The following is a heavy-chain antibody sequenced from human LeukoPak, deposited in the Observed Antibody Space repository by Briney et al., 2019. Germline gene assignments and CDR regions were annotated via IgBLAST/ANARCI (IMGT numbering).Heavy chain of an antibody. Sequence: SETLSLTCTVSGGSISSSSYYWGWIRQPPGKGLEWIGSIYYSGSTYYNPSLKSRVTISVDTSKNQFSLKLSSVTAADTAVYYCARGGAGSSSGWYTGYWGQGTLVTVSS. V-gene: IGHV4-39*07. CDR3: ARGGAGSSSGWYTGY. D-gene: IGHD6-19*01. CDR2: IYYSGST. J-gene: IGHJ4*02. CDR1: GGSISSSSYY.